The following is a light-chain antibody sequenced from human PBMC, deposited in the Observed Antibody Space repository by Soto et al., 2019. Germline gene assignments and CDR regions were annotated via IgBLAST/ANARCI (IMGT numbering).Light chain of an antibody. Sequence: EIVLTQAPATLSVSPGERATLSCRASQSVSSNLAWYQQKPGQAPRLLIYGASTRATGIPARFSGSGSGTEFTLTISSLQSEDFAVYYCQQYNNWPQTFGHGTKVE. CDR3: QQYNNWPQT. CDR2: GAS. J-gene: IGKJ1*01. V-gene: IGKV3-15*01. CDR1: QSVSSN.